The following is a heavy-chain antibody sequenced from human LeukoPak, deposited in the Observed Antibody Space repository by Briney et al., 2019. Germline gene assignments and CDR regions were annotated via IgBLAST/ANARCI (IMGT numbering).Heavy chain of an antibody. CDR2: IYSSGST. CDR1: GGSISSSHHY. Sequence: SETLSLTCAVSGGSISSSHHYWGWIRQPPGKGLEWIGSIYSSGSTYYNPSLRTRVTISVDTSKNQFSLKLSSVTAADAAVYYCARVIRTTGYYSNPKSGSFDFWGQGTLVTVSS. CDR3: ARVIRTTGYYSNPKSGSFDF. D-gene: IGHD3-9*01. J-gene: IGHJ4*02. V-gene: IGHV4-39*01.